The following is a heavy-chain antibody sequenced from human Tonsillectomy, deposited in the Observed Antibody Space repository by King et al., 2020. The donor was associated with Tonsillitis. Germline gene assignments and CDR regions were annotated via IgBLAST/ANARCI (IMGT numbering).Heavy chain of an antibody. V-gene: IGHV4-39*01. CDR3: ARYHSSGWYYFDY. Sequence: QLQESGPGLVKPSETLSLTCTVSGGSISSSSYYWAWIRQPPGKGLELIGSIYYSGSTYYNPSLKSRVTISVDTSKTQFSLKLSSVTAADTAVYYCARYHSSGWYYFDYWGQGTLVTVSS. CDR1: GGSISSSSYY. CDR2: IYYSGST. D-gene: IGHD6-19*01. J-gene: IGHJ4*02.